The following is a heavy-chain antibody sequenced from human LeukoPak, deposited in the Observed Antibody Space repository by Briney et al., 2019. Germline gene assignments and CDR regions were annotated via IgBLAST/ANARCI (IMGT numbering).Heavy chain of an antibody. V-gene: IGHV4-59*08. Sequence: SETLSLTCTVSGXSISSYYWSWIRQPPGKGLEWIGYIYYSGSTNYNPSLKSRVTISVDTSKNQFSLKLSPVTAADTAVYYCARLHDGYRYGADYWGQGTLVTTS. CDR3: ARLHDGYRYGADY. J-gene: IGHJ4*02. CDR2: IYYSGST. CDR1: GXSISSYY. D-gene: IGHD5-18*01.